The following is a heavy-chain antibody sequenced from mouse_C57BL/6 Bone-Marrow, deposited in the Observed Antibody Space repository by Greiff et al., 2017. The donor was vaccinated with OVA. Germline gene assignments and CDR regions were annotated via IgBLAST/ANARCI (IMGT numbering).Heavy chain of an antibody. D-gene: IGHD2-12*01. J-gene: IGHJ2*01. V-gene: IGHV1-76*01. CDR1: GYTFTDYY. CDR3: ARGGRHFDY. Sequence: VKLQESGAELVRPGASVKLSCKASGYTFTDYYINWVKQRPGQGLEWIARIYPGSGNTYYNEKFKGKATLTAEKSSSTAYMQLSSLTSEDSAVYFCARGGRHFDYWGQGTTLTVSS. CDR2: IYPGSGNT.